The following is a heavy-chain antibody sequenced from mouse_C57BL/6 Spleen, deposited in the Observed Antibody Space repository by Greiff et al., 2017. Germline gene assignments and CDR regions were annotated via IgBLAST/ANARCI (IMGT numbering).Heavy chain of an antibody. CDR1: GYTFTSYW. CDR3: ARPLLPLYAMDY. D-gene: IGHD6-1*01. CDR2: IHPNSGST. Sequence: VQLQQPGAELVKPGASVKLSCKASGYTFTSYWMHWVKQRPGQGLEWIGMIHPNSGSTNYNEKFKSKATLTVDKSSSTAYMQLSSLTSEDSAVYYCARPLLPLYAMDYWGQGTSVTVSS. J-gene: IGHJ4*01. V-gene: IGHV1-64*01.